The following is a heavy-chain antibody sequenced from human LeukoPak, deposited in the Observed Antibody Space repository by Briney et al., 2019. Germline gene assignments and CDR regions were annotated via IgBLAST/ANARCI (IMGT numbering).Heavy chain of an antibody. Sequence: GGTLRLSCAASGFTFSYFGMNWVRQAPGKGLEWVSFIGGGGDITYYADSVKGRFTISRDNSKHKRLLQMNSLRAGHTALYDCAKIWNPITMVRGVIDYWGQGTLVTVSS. CDR2: IGGGGDIT. V-gene: IGHV3-23*01. CDR3: AKIWNPITMVRGVIDY. J-gene: IGHJ4*02. D-gene: IGHD3-10*01. CDR1: GFTFSYFG.